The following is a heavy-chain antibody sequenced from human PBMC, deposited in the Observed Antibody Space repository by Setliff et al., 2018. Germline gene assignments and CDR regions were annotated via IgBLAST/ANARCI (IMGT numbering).Heavy chain of an antibody. J-gene: IGHJ4*02. Sequence: GGSLRLSCAASGFTFDDYGMSWVRQAPGKGLEWVSGINWNGGKFYVDSVKGRFTIFRDGSKNTLFLHMTSLRAEDTAVYYCAKPQVELRWGFESWGQGTPVTVSS. D-gene: IGHD1-7*01. CDR3: AKPQVELRWGFES. V-gene: IGHV3-20*04. CDR2: INWNGGK. CDR1: GFTFDDYG.